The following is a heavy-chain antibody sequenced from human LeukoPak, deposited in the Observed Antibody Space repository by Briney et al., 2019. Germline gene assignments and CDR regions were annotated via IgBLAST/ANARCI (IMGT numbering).Heavy chain of an antibody. D-gene: IGHD5-24*01. J-gene: IGHJ4*02. CDR2: INHSGST. Sequence: SETLSLTCAVYGGSFSGYYWSWLRQPPGKGLEWIGEINHSGSTNYNPSLKSRVTISVDTSKNQFSLKLSSVTAADTAVYYCARGRGRWLQSYYFDYWGQGTLVTVSS. CDR1: GGSFSGYY. V-gene: IGHV4-34*01. CDR3: ARGRGRWLQSYYFDY.